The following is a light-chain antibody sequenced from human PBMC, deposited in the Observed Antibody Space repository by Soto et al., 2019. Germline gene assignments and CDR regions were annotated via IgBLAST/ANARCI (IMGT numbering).Light chain of an antibody. J-gene: IGKJ5*01. CDR1: RSVSSNY. Sequence: EIVFSQSPGTLSLSPGETATLSCRASRSVSSNYLAWYQQRPGQPPRLLIFDSSNRATGVPVRFSGSGSGTVFTLTIGSLEPEDSAVYYCQQRKAWPPITFGQGGRLEN. CDR3: QQRKAWPPIT. V-gene: IGKV3-11*01. CDR2: DSS.